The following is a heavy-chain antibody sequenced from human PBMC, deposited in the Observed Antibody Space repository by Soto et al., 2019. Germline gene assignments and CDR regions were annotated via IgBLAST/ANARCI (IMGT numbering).Heavy chain of an antibody. CDR1: GCTFSSYW. D-gene: IGHD2-15*01. Sequence: GESLRLSCAASGCTFSSYWMHWVRQAPGKGLGWVSRINSDGSSTSYADSVKGRFTISRDNANNTLYLQMHSLRAEDTAVYYCSSDLGARYCSGDSCPICGLSYCLDVWGQGTTVTVSS. V-gene: IGHV3-74*01. CDR3: SSDLGARYCSGDSCPICGLSYCLDV. CDR2: INSDGSST. J-gene: IGHJ6*02.